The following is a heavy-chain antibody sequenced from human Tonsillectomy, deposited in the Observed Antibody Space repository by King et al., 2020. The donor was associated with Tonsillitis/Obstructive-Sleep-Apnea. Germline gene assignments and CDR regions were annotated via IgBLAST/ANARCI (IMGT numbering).Heavy chain of an antibody. CDR2: INHSGST. CDR1: GGSFSGYY. Sequence: VQLQQWGAGLLKPSETLSLTCAVYGGSFSGYYWSWIRQPPGKGLEWIGEINHSGSTNYNPSLKSRVTISVATSKNQFSLKLSSLTAADTAVSCCARGPDYSISRYYYYYMDVWGKGTTVTVSS. D-gene: IGHD4-11*01. CDR3: ARGPDYSISRYYYYYMDV. V-gene: IGHV4-34*01. J-gene: IGHJ6*03.